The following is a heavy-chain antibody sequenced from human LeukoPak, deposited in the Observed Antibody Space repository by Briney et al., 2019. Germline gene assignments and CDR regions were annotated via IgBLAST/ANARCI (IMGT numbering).Heavy chain of an antibody. CDR1: GGTFSSYA. V-gene: IGHV1-69*13. CDR3: ANSAGTSGSYAPFDY. J-gene: IGHJ4*02. Sequence: GASVKVSCKDSGGTFSSYAIGWVRQAPGQGLEWMGGIIPIFGTANYAQKFQGRVTITADESTSTAYMELSSLRSEDTAVYYCANSAGTSGSYAPFDYWGQGTLVTVSS. D-gene: IGHD1-26*01. CDR2: IIPIFGTA.